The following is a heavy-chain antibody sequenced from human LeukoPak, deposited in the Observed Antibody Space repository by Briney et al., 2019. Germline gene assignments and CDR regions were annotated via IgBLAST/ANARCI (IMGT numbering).Heavy chain of an antibody. D-gene: IGHD1-26*01. CDR2: ISGSGGST. V-gene: IGHV3-23*01. CDR3: AKGPIYSGSYYFDY. Sequence: GGSLRLSCAASGFTFNKYAMSWVRQAPGKGLEWVSAISGSGGSTYYADSVKGRFTISRDNSKNTLYLQMNSLRAEDTAVYYCAKGPIYSGSYYFDYWGQGTLVTVSS. CDR1: GFTFNKYA. J-gene: IGHJ4*02.